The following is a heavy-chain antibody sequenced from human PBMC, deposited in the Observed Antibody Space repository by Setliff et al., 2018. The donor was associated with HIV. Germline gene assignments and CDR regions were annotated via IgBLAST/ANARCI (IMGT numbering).Heavy chain of an antibody. D-gene: IGHD6-19*01. V-gene: IGHV3-11*01. Sequence: GGSLRLSCVASGFTFSDYYMIWIRQAPGQGLEWVSYISTSSATKYYADSVKGRFTISRDNAKNSLYLQMNSVRADDTAVYYCARYALAVPGYHNAFDIWGQGTMVTVSS. CDR2: ISTSSATK. J-gene: IGHJ3*02. CDR1: GFTFSDYY. CDR3: ARYALAVPGYHNAFDI.